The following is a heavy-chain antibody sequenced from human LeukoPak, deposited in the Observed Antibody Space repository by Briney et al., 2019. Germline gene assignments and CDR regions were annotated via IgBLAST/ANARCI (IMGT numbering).Heavy chain of an antibody. CDR1: GFTLSVYW. CDR2: IKGDGSTT. V-gene: IGHV3-74*01. CDR3: ARLGTTGGTY. Sequence: GGSLRLSCAASGFTLSVYWMHWVRQTPGKGLVWVSRIKGDGSTTSYADSVKGRFTISRDNAKNTLYLQMNNLRAEDTAVYYCARLGTTGGTYWGQGILVTVSS. J-gene: IGHJ4*02. D-gene: IGHD4-17*01.